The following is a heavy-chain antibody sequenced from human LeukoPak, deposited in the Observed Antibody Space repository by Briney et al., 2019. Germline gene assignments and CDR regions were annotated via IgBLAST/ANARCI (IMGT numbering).Heavy chain of an antibody. V-gene: IGHV1-2*02. CDR2: INPNSGGT. CDR3: ARLPGYSSGWYFDY. Sequence: GSVKVSCKASGYTFTGYYMHWVRQAPGQGLEWMGWINPNSGGTNYAQKFQGRVTMTRDTSISTAYMELSRLRSDGTAVYYCARLPGYSSGWYFDYWGQGTLVTVSS. CDR1: GYTFTGYY. D-gene: IGHD6-19*01. J-gene: IGHJ4*02.